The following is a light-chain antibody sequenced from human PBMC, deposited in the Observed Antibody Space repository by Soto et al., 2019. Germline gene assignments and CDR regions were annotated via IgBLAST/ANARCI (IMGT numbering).Light chain of an antibody. J-gene: IGLJ1*01. CDR1: SSDVGGYDY. V-gene: IGLV2-14*01. CDR3: SSYSISTAYL. CDR2: EVS. Sequence: QSALTQPASVSGSPGQSITISCTGTSSDVGGYDYVSWYQLHPGKAPKPMVFEVSNRPSGVSYRFSGSKSGNTASLTISGLQAEDEADYFCSSYSISTAYLFGTGTKVT.